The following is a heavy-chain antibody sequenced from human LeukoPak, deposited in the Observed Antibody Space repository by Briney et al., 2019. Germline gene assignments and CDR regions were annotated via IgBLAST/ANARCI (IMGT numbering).Heavy chain of an antibody. J-gene: IGHJ6*02. CDR2: IYPGDSDT. D-gene: IGHD6-13*01. CDR3: ARHSLPYAPQQLPPDGMDV. Sequence: GESLKISCKGSGYSFTSYWIGWVRQMPGKGLEWMGIIYPGDSDTGYSPSFQGQVTISADKSISTAYLQWSSLKASDTAMYYCARHSLPYAPQQLPPDGMDVWGQGTTVTVSS. CDR1: GYSFTSYW. V-gene: IGHV5-51*01.